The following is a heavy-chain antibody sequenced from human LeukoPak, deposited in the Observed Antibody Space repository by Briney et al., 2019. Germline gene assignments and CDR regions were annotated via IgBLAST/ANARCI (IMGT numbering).Heavy chain of an antibody. D-gene: IGHD3-22*01. V-gene: IGHV3-7*01. J-gene: IGHJ4*02. Sequence: PGGSLRLSCAASRYTFSRYWMSWVRQAPGKGLEWVANIKEDGSEKYYVDSVKGRFTISRDNAKNSLYLQMNSLSAEDTAVYYCARVNYESSGYYSGYFDNWGQGTLVTVSS. CDR1: RYTFSRYW. CDR2: IKEDGSEK. CDR3: ARVNYESSGYYSGYFDN.